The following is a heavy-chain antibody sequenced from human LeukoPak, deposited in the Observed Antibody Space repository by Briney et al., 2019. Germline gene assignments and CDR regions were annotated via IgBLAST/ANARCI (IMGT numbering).Heavy chain of an antibody. D-gene: IGHD2-2*01. CDR3: AKDGRYQLLWDY. Sequence: GGSLRLSCAASGFTFSSYAMSWVRQAPGKGPEWVSAISGSGGSTYYADSVKGRFTISRDNSKNTLYLQMNSLRAEDTAVYYCAKDGRYQLLWDYWGQGTLVTVSS. J-gene: IGHJ4*02. CDR2: ISGSGGST. CDR1: GFTFSSYA. V-gene: IGHV3-23*01.